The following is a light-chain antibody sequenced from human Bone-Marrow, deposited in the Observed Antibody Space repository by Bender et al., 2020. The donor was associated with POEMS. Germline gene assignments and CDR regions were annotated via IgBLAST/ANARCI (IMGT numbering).Light chain of an antibody. CDR2: AVS. J-gene: IGLJ2*01. Sequence: QSALTQPPSASGSSGQSVTISCTGTSSDVGLFNYVSWYQQHPGKAPKLLIYAVSNRPSGVSDRFSGSKSGNTASLTISGLQAEDEAVYHCSSYTMGSSLVLFGTGTNLTVL. CDR3: SSYTMGSSLVL. CDR1: SSDVGLFNY. V-gene: IGLV2-14*03.